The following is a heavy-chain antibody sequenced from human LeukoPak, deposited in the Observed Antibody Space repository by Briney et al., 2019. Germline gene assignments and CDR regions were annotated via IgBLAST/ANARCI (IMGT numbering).Heavy chain of an antibody. Sequence: AAVNVSFKASGYTFTSYGISWVRQAPGQGVEWMGWISAYNGNTNYAQKLQGRVTMTTDTSTSTAYMELRSLRSDDTAVYYCARDGYRNYFDYWGQGTLVTVSS. CDR2: ISAYNGNT. D-gene: IGHD5-24*01. CDR1: GYTFTSYG. J-gene: IGHJ4*02. CDR3: ARDGYRNYFDY. V-gene: IGHV1-18*01.